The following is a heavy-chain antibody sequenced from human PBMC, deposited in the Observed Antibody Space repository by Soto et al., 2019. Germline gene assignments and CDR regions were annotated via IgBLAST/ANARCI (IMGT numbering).Heavy chain of an antibody. CDR1: GFTFSSYG. J-gene: IGHJ4*02. V-gene: IGHV3-33*01. CDR2: IWYDGSNK. D-gene: IGHD3-22*01. CDR3: AREGYDRPLDY. Sequence: QVQLVESGGGVVQPGRSLRLSCAASGFTFSSYGMHWVRQAPGKGLEWVAVIWYDGSNKYYADSVKGRFTISRDNSKNTLYLQMNSLRAEDTAVYYCAREGYDRPLDYLGQGTLVTVSS.